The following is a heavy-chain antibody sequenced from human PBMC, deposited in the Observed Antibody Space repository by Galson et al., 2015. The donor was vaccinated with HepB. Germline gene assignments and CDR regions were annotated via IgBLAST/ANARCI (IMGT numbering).Heavy chain of an antibody. CDR1: GFTFSNYW. D-gene: IGHD3-22*01. CDR3: VRNLKYENSHSRPFGY. V-gene: IGHV3-7*01. CDR2: IKEDGSEI. J-gene: IGHJ4*02. Sequence: SLRLSCATSGFTFSNYWMSWVRQAPGKGLEWVANIKEDGSEIHYVDSVKGRFTISRDNAKNFLYLHMSSLRAEDTAIYYCVRNLKYENSHSRPFGYWGQGTLVTVSS.